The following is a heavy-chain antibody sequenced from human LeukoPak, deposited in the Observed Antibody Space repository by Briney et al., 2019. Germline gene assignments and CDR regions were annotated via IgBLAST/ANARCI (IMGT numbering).Heavy chain of an antibody. Sequence: SETLSLTCTVSGGSISSYYWSWIRQPPGKGLEWIGYIYYSGSTNYNPSLKSRVTISVDTSKNQFSLKLSSVTAADTAVYYCARVEVLGAFDIWGQGTMVTVSS. CDR1: GGSISSYY. J-gene: IGHJ3*02. CDR2: IYYSGST. V-gene: IGHV4-59*12. CDR3: ARVEVLGAFDI. D-gene: IGHD3-16*01.